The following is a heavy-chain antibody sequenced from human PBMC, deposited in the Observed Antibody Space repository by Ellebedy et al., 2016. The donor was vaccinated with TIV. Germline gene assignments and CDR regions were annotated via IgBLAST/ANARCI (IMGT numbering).Heavy chain of an antibody. J-gene: IGHJ4*02. D-gene: IGHD1-14*01. CDR3: ARRYFDS. CDR1: GFTFRRYW. CDR2: IKQDGTEK. V-gene: IGHV3-7*03. Sequence: GESLKISXAASGFTFRRYWMSWVRQAPGNGLEWVANIKQDGTEKHYVDSVKGRFTISRDNARNSLFLQMNSLRAEDTAVYYCARRYFDSWGQGTMVTVSS.